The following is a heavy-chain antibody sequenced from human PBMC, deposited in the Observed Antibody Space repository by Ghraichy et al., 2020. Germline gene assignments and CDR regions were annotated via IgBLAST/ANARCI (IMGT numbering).Heavy chain of an antibody. D-gene: IGHD6-13*01. CDR1: GGSMSSGRLS. CDR3: ARRGSWSLYYFDY. J-gene: IGHJ4*02. Sequence: SQTPSLTCTVSGGSMSSGRLSWGWVRQSPGRGLEWIGNMFYNGKTYCNPSLKSRVTISGDLSQNQLSLNLTSVTAADTAVYYCARRGSWSLYYFDYWGQGVLVTVSS. CDR2: MFYNGKT. V-gene: IGHV4-39*01.